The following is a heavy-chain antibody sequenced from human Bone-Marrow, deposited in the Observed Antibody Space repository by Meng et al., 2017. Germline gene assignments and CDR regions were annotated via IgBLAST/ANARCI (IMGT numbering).Heavy chain of an antibody. CDR1: GGTFSSYT. CDR2: IIPILGIA. CDR3: ARDVSDGYNQIIGPGYDY. Sequence: SVKVSCKASGGTFSSYTISWVRQAPGQGLEWMGRIIPILGIANYAQKFQGRVTITADKSTSTAYMELSSLRSEDTAVYYCARDVSDGYNQIIGPGYDYWGQGTRVTVSS. D-gene: IGHD5-24*01. J-gene: IGHJ4*02. V-gene: IGHV1-69*04.